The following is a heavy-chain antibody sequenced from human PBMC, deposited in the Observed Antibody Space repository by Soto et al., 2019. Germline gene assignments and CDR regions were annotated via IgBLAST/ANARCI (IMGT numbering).Heavy chain of an antibody. CDR2: IEEDGSEI. CDR1: EFNVMSYW. J-gene: IGHJ4*02. V-gene: IGHV3-7*01. Sequence: PGGSLRLSCAVSEFNVMSYWMSWVRQAPGKGLEWVASIEEDGSEIYYLQSVRGRFTISRDSAGNALHLAMNYLSAEDTGVYFCARDIGFDYVNWGQGTLVTVSS. D-gene: IGHD3-16*01. CDR3: ARDIGFDYVN.